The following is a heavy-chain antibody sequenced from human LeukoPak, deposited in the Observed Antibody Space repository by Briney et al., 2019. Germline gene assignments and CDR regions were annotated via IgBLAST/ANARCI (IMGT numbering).Heavy chain of an antibody. CDR3: ARFRRDGSNYNDY. CDR1: GFTFSTYA. V-gene: IGHV3-21*06. Sequence: GGSLRLSCAASGFTFSTYAMSWVRQAPGKGLEWVSSISSRSTYVFYADSVNGRFAISRDNAKNSMYLQMNGLRAEDTAVYYCARFRRDGSNYNDYWGQGTLVTVSS. J-gene: IGHJ4*02. CDR2: ISSRSTYV. D-gene: IGHD5-24*01.